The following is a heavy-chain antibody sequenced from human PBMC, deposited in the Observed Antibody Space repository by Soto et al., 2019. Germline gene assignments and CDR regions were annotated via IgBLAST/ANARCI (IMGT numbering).Heavy chain of an antibody. Sequence: GGSLRLSCSASGFTFSNYAMDWVRQAPGKGLEWVSAISGSGDSTFYADSVKGRFTITRDNSKNTLYLQMKSLRAEDTAIYYCARGSPESHVVEVTTIRGWDYWGQGTLVTVSS. CDR1: GFTFSNYA. CDR3: ARGSPESHVVEVTTIRGWDY. J-gene: IGHJ4*02. CDR2: ISGSGDST. D-gene: IGHD2-21*02. V-gene: IGHV3-23*01.